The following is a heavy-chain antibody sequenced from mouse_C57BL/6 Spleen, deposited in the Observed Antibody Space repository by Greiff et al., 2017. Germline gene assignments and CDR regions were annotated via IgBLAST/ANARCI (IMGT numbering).Heavy chain of an antibody. CDR1: GYTFTDYE. D-gene: IGHD2-4*01. CDR2: IDPETGGT. CDR3: TGDYDDGAGFAD. V-gene: IGHV1-15*01. J-gene: IGHJ3*01. Sequence: VQLQQSGAELVRPGASVTLSCKASGYTFTDYEMHWVKQTPVHGLEWIGAIDPETGGTAYNQKFKGKAILTADKSSSTAYMERRSLTSEDSAVYYCTGDYDDGAGFADWGQGTLVTVSA.